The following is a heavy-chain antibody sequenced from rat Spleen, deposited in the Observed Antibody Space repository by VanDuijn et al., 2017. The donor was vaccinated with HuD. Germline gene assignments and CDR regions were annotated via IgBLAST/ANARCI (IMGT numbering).Heavy chain of an antibody. CDR3: ARRSITMGFAY. D-gene: IGHD1-6*01. Sequence: EVQLQESGPGLVKPSQSLSLTCSVTGYSITSNYWGWIRKFPGNKLEWMGYINSAGSTNYNPSLKSRISITRDTSKNQFFLQVNSVTTEDTATYYCARRSITMGFAYWGQGTLVTVSS. CDR1: GYSITSNY. CDR2: INSAGST. V-gene: IGHV3-3*01. J-gene: IGHJ3*01.